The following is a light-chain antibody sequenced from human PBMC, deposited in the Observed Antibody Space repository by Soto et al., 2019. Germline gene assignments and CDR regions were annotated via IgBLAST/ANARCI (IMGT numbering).Light chain of an antibody. CDR1: QKIRNY. J-gene: IGKJ2*01. Sequence: DIQMTQSPSSLSASVGDRVTITCRASQKIRNYLNWYQQRPGKTPCLLVYAASNWRGGVPARFSGSGSGTVFTLTINSLQPEDFATYSCQQIRGTSSYTFGQGTRVDIK. CDR3: QQIRGTSSYT. V-gene: IGKV1-39*01. CDR2: AAS.